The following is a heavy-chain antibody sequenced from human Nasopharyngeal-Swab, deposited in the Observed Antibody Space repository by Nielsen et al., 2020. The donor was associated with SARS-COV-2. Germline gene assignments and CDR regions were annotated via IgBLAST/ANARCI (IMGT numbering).Heavy chain of an antibody. CDR1: GFTFNNYN. D-gene: IGHD7-27*01. CDR3: ARARPNWDAFDI. CDR2: INSDGSST. V-gene: IGHV3-74*01. Sequence: GESLKISCAASGFTFNNYNFNWVRQAPGKGLEWVSRINSDGSSTSYADSVKGRFTISRDNAKNTLYLEMNSLRAEDTAVYYCARARPNWDAFDIWGQGTMVTVSS. J-gene: IGHJ3*02.